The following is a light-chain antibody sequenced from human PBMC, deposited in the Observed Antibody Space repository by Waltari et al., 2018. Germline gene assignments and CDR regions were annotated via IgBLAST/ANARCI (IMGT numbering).Light chain of an antibody. Sequence: IVMTQSPATLPVSPGERATLFCRASQRINTNLAWYQRKPGQAPRLLIFGASTRAAGIPARFSGRGSGTEFTLTISSLQSGDFGVYYWHQYDDWPRGAFGRGTKVEMK. CDR2: GAS. J-gene: IGKJ1*01. CDR1: QRINTN. V-gene: IGKV3-15*01. CDR3: HQYDDWPRGA.